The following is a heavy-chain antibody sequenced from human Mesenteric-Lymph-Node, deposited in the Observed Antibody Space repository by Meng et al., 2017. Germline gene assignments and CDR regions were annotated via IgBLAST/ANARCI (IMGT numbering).Heavy chain of an antibody. V-gene: IGHV3-33*01. J-gene: IGHJ4*02. D-gene: IGHD3-22*01. Sequence: GGSLRLSCAASGFTFSSYGMHWVRQAPGKGLEWVAVIWYDGSNKYYADSVKGRFTISRDNSKNTLYLQMNSLRAEDTAVYYCARDTFGRHDSSGYAYWGQGTLVTVSS. CDR1: GFTFSSYG. CDR2: IWYDGSNK. CDR3: ARDTFGRHDSSGYAY.